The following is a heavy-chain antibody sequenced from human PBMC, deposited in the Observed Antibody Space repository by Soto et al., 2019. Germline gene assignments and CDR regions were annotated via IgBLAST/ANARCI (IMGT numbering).Heavy chain of an antibody. V-gene: IGHV1-18*01. D-gene: IGHD4-17*01. Sequence: ASVKVSCKASGYTFTNYGVSWVRQAPGQGLEWMGWISAYTGNTKYAQNFQGRVTMTTDTSTSTAYMELRSLRSDDTAVYYCARRWTTGEIDYWGQGTLVTVSS. J-gene: IGHJ4*02. CDR2: ISAYTGNT. CDR1: GYTFTNYG. CDR3: ARRWTTGEIDY.